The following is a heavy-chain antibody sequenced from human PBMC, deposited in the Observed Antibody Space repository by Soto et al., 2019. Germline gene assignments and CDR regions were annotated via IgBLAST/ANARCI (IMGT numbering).Heavy chain of an antibody. CDR2: IYYNGNT. D-gene: IGHD7-27*01. CDR1: GASISSYY. V-gene: IGHV4-59*01. CDR3: TRANWYSEY. Sequence: SETLSLTCTVSGASISSYYWSWIRQPPGEGLEWIGYIYYNGNTNYNPSLKSRVTVSVDTSKNQISLKLSSVTAADTAVYYCTRANWYSEYWGQGTLVTVSS. J-gene: IGHJ4*02.